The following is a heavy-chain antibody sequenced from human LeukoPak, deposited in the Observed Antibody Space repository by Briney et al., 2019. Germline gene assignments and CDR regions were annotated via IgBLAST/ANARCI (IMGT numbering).Heavy chain of an antibody. V-gene: IGHV4-31*03. J-gene: IGHJ6*02. CDR3: ARDRVTMVRGGTFYGMDV. D-gene: IGHD3-10*01. CDR1: GGSISSGGYY. CDR2: IYYSGST. Sequence: SETLSLTCTVSGGSISSGGYYWSWIRQHPGKGLEWIGYIYYSGSTYYNPSLKSRVTISVDTSKNQFSLKLSSVTAADTAVYYCARDRVTMVRGGTFYGMDVWGQGTTVTVSS.